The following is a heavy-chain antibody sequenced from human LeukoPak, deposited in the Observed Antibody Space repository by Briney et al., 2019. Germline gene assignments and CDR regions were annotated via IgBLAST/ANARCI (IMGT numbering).Heavy chain of an antibody. Sequence: GGSLRLSRAASGFTFSSYAMSWFRQGPGKGLEWVAGISGRGETTYYADSVQGRFNISRDNSKNTLFLQVNSLRAEDTAVYYCAKDVIRGAITYFEAWGQGTQVVVFS. J-gene: IGHJ4*02. V-gene: IGHV3-23*01. CDR1: GFTFSSYA. CDR3: AKDVIRGAITYFEA. CDR2: ISGRGETT. D-gene: IGHD3-10*01.